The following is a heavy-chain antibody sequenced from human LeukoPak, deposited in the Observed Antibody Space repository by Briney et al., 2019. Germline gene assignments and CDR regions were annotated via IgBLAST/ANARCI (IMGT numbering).Heavy chain of an antibody. CDR3: ARPVEQQLDTDALDI. J-gene: IGHJ3*02. Sequence: SVNVSCKASGYTFTTYVIHWARQAPGQRLEWKGWINAGNGNTKYSQKFQGRVTITRDTSASTAYMELSSLRFEDTAVYYCARPVEQQLDTDALDIWGQGTVVTVSS. CDR2: INAGNGNT. D-gene: IGHD1-1*01. V-gene: IGHV1-3*01. CDR1: GYTFTTYV.